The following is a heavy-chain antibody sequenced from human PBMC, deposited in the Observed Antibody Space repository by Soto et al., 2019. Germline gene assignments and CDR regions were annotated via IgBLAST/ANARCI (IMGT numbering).Heavy chain of an antibody. CDR1: GGSVNSYD. J-gene: IGHJ4*02. V-gene: IGHV4-59*08. CDR3: VRRFCRGGSCYSSFDY. D-gene: IGHD2-15*01. CDR2: IYNSGGT. Sequence: PSETLSLTCSVSGGSVNSYDWSWIRQPPGKELEWIGYIYNSGGTDYNPSLKSRVTISEDTSKNQFSLKLTSVTATDTAVYYCVRRFCRGGSCYSSFDYWGQGTLVTVSS.